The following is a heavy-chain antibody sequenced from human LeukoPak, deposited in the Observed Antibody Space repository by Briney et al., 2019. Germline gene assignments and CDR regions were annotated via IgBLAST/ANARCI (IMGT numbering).Heavy chain of an antibody. Sequence: ASVTVSFKASGYTFTDYYMHWVRPAPGQEREWMGWMNPKSGNTGYPQKFQGRGTMTRNTSISTAYMELSSLRSEDTAVYYCARGGLRFLEWLWTHAFDIWGQGTMVTVSS. CDR1: GYTFTDYY. J-gene: IGHJ3*02. CDR2: MNPKSGNT. V-gene: IGHV1-8*02. D-gene: IGHD3-3*01. CDR3: ARGGLRFLEWLWTHAFDI.